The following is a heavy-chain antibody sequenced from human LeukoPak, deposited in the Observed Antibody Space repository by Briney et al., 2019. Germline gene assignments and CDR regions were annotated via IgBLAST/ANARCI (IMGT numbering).Heavy chain of an antibody. CDR2: IYSGDNT. J-gene: IGHJ4*02. D-gene: IGHD3-10*01. CDR1: GFTVSSKY. Sequence: GGSLRLSCAASGFTVSSKYMSWVRQAPGKGLEWVSLIYSGDNTKYADSVKGRFTIFRDNSKNTLYLQMNSLRAEDTAVYYCASGSDSGSIYGNWGQGTLVTVSA. V-gene: IGHV3-53*01. CDR3: ASGSDSGSIYGN.